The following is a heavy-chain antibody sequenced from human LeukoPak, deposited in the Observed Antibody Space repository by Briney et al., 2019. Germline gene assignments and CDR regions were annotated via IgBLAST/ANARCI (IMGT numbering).Heavy chain of an antibody. CDR3: ARPTYYCVSVDY. Sequence: GGSLRLSCAASGFTFRMYAMSWVREAPGKGVEWVSSISGSSDSTYYADSVKGRFTISRDNSKNTLYLQMNSLRAEDSAVYYCARPTYYCVSVDYWGQGTLVTVSS. D-gene: IGHD3-10*01. V-gene: IGHV3-23*01. CDR2: ISGSSDST. CDR1: GFTFRMYA. J-gene: IGHJ4*02.